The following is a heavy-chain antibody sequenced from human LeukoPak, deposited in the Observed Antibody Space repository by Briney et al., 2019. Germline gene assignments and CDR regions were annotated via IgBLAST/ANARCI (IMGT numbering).Heavy chain of an antibody. CDR2: VSGSDGNT. CDR3: AKEGQGYCSGGRCYGNWFDP. Sequence: GGSLRLSCAASGFTFSNYGMSWVRQVPGKGLEWVSGVSGSDGNTYYADSVKGRFTISRDNSKNTLYLQMNSLRAEDTAVYYCAKEGQGYCSGGRCYGNWFDPWGQGTLVTVSS. CDR1: GFTFSNYG. V-gene: IGHV3-23*01. J-gene: IGHJ5*02. D-gene: IGHD2-15*01.